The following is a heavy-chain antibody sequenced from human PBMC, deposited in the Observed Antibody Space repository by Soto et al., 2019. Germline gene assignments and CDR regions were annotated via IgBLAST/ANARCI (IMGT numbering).Heavy chain of an antibody. Sequence: QVQLQESGPGLVKPSETLSLTCTVSGGSISSYYWSWIRQPPGKGLEWIGYIYYSGSTNYNPSLKSRVTIVVDTSKNQCSLKLSSVTAADTAVYYCARFRFGGDCDYDYWGQGTLVTVSS. D-gene: IGHD2-21*02. CDR3: ARFRFGGDCDYDY. V-gene: IGHV4-59*01. CDR2: IYYSGST. CDR1: GGSISSYY. J-gene: IGHJ4*02.